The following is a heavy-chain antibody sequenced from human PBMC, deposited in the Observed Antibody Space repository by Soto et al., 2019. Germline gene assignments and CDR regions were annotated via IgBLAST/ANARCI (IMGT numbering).Heavy chain of an antibody. D-gene: IGHD3-3*01. Sequence: SETLSLTCTVSGGSISSYYWSWIRQPPGKGLEWIGYIYYSGSTYYNPSLKSRVTISVDTSKNQFSLKLSSVTAADTAVYYCARALDYDFWSGWPYYMDVWGKGTTVTVSS. CDR2: IYYSGST. CDR1: GGSISSYY. J-gene: IGHJ6*03. CDR3: ARALDYDFWSGWPYYMDV. V-gene: IGHV4-59*12.